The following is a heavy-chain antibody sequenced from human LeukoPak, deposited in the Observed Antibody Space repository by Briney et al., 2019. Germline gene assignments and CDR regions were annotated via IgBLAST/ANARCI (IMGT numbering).Heavy chain of an antibody. V-gene: IGHV4-4*07. D-gene: IGHD5-12*01. CDR1: GGSISSYY. Sequence: SETLSLTCTVSGGSISSYYWSWIRRPAGKGLEWIGRIYTSGSTSYNPSLKSRVTISVDKSKNQFSLKLSSVTAADTAVYYCARQAGALRLPHFDYWGQGTLVTVSS. CDR3: ARQAGALRLPHFDY. J-gene: IGHJ4*02. CDR2: IYTSGST.